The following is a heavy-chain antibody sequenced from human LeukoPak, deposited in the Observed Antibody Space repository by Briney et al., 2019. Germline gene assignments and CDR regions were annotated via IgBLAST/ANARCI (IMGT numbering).Heavy chain of an antibody. Sequence: ASVKVSCKASGYTFTSYYMHWVRQAPGQGLEWMGIINTNSGSTSYAQKFQGRVTMTRDTSTRIVYMELSSLRSEDTAVYYCARERGYDFWSGYLFDYWGQGTLVTVSS. J-gene: IGHJ4*02. D-gene: IGHD3-3*01. CDR3: ARERGYDFWSGYLFDY. CDR2: INTNSGST. V-gene: IGHV1-46*01. CDR1: GYTFTSYY.